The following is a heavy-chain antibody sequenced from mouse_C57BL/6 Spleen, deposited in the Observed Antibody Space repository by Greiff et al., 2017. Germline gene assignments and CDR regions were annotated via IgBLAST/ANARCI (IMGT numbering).Heavy chain of an antibody. D-gene: IGHD2-1*01. J-gene: IGHJ3*01. CDR3: AGGNYWFAY. CDR2: IDPSDSYT. V-gene: IGHV1-50*01. CDR1: GYTFTSYW. Sequence: QVQLQQPGAELVKPGASVKLSCKASGYTFTSYWMQWVKQRPGQGLEWIGEIDPSDSYTNYNQKFKGKATLTVDTSSSTAYMQLSSLTSEDSAVYYCAGGNYWFAYWGQGTLVTVSA.